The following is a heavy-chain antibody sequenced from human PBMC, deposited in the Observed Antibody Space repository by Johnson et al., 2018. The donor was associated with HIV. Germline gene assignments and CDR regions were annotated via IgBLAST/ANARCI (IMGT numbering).Heavy chain of an antibody. J-gene: IGHJ3*02. CDR3: AKHGYGGNVFDAFDI. CDR1: GFTFSSYA. CDR2: ISYDGSKK. V-gene: IGHV3-30*18. Sequence: QVQLVESGGGVVQPGRSLRLSCAASGFTFSSYAMHWVRQAPGKGLEWVAVISYDGSKKYHADSVKGRFTISRDNSKNTLYLQMGSLRAEDTAVYYCAKHGYGGNVFDAFDIWGQGTMVTVSS. D-gene: IGHD4-23*01.